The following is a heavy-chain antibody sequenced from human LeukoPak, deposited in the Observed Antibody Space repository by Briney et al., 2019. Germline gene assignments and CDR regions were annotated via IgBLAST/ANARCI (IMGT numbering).Heavy chain of an antibody. D-gene: IGHD1-26*01. CDR1: GFTFSSYE. Sequence: GGSLRLSCAASGFTFSSYEMNWVRQATGKGLEWVSYISSSGSTIYYADSVKGRFIISRDNAKNSLYLQMNSLRAEDTAVYYCARDGWYSGSYSYFQHWGQGTLVTVSS. CDR2: ISSSGSTI. CDR3: ARDGWYSGSYSYFQH. V-gene: IGHV3-48*03. J-gene: IGHJ1*01.